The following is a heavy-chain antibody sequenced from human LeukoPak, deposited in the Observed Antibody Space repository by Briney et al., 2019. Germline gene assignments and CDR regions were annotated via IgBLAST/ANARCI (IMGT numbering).Heavy chain of an antibody. CDR1: GGSISSYY. CDR2: IYYSGST. CDR3: AREGVGYCSGGSCHGGFWYYYMDV. D-gene: IGHD2-15*01. V-gene: IGHV4-59*01. Sequence: SETLSLTCTVSGGSISSYYWSWIRQPPGKGLEWSGYIYYSGSTNYNPSLKSRVTISVDTSKNQFSLKLSSVTAADTAVYYCAREGVGYCSGGSCHGGFWYYYMDVWGKGTTVTVSS. J-gene: IGHJ6*03.